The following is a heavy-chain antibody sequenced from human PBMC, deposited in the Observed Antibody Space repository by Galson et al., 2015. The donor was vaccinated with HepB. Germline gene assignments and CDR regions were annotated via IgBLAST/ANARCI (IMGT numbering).Heavy chain of an antibody. V-gene: IGHV1-18*01. CDR1: GYTFTSYG. D-gene: IGHD2-2*01. CDR3: ARVIGVIVVPAALNWFDP. J-gene: IGHJ5*02. Sequence: SVKVSCKASGYTFTSYGISWVRQAPGQGLEWMGWISAYNGNTNYAQKLQGRVTMTTDTSTSTAYMELRSLRSDDTAVYYCARVIGVIVVPAALNWFDPWGQGTLVTVSS. CDR2: ISAYNGNT.